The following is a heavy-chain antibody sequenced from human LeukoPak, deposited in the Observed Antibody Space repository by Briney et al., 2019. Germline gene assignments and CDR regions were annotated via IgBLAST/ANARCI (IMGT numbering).Heavy chain of an antibody. V-gene: IGHV1-24*01. CDR2: FDPEDGET. CDR3: ATDRSGDIAAADFDY. Sequence: ASVKVSCKVSGYTLTELSMHWVRQAPGKGLEWMGGFDPEDGETIYAQKFQGRVTMTEDTSTDTAYMELSSLRSEDTAVYYCATDRSGDIAAADFDYWGQGTLVTVSS. J-gene: IGHJ4*02. CDR1: GYTLTELS. D-gene: IGHD6-13*01.